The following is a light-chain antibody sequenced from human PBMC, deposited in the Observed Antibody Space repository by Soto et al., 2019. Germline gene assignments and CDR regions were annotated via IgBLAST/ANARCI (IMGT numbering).Light chain of an antibody. CDR3: QVYCSF. CDR2: GAS. Sequence: EIVLTQSPGTLSLSPGERAALSCRASQTMKSEYLAWYQQKPGQAPRLLIHGASSRATGIPDRFSGSGSGTDFTLTFSRLEPDAFAVYYCQVYCSFFGPGTKVDVK. J-gene: IGKJ3*01. V-gene: IGKV3-20*01. CDR1: QTMKSEY.